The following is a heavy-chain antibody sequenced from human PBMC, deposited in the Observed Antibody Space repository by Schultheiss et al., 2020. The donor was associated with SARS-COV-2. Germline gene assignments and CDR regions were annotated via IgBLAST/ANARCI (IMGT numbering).Heavy chain of an antibody. D-gene: IGHD6-6*01. J-gene: IGHJ4*02. CDR1: GYSISSGYY. CDR2: IYHSGST. CDR3: AGRYSSSPADY. V-gene: IGHV4-38-2*01. Sequence: SQTLSLTCAVSGYSISSGYYWGWIRQPPGKGLEWIGSIYHSGSTYYNPSLKSRVTISVDTSKNQFSLKLSSVTAADTAVYYCAGRYSSSPADYWGQGTLVTVSS.